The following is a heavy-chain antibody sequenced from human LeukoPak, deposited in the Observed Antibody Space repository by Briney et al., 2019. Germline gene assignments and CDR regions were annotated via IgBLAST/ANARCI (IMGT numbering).Heavy chain of an antibody. Sequence: PSETLSLTCTVPGGSISSYYWSWLRQPPGKGLEWIGYIYTSGSTNYNPSLKSRVTISVDTSKNQFSLKLSSVTAADTAVYYCARRYDFWSGYYRVNWFDPWGQGTLVTVSS. J-gene: IGHJ5*02. CDR2: IYTSGST. D-gene: IGHD3-3*01. CDR3: ARRYDFWSGYYRVNWFDP. V-gene: IGHV4-4*09. CDR1: GGSISSYY.